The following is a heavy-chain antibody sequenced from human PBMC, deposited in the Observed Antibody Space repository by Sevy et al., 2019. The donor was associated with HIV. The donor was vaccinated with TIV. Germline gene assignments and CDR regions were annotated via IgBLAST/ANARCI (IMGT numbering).Heavy chain of an antibody. Sequence: GGSLRLSCAASGFSISIYWMHWVRQVPGKGLVWVSRINSDGSSTTYADSVKGRFTFSRDNAKNTLFLQMNSLRVEDTAVYYCVREGVGGYSYGFDYWGQGTLVTVSS. J-gene: IGHJ4*02. CDR3: VREGVGGYSYGFDY. V-gene: IGHV3-74*03. D-gene: IGHD5-18*01. CDR1: GFSISIYW. CDR2: INSDGSST.